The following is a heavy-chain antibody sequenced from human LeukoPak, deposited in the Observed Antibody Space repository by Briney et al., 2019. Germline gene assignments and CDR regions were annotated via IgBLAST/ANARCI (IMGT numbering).Heavy chain of an antibody. J-gene: IGHJ3*02. CDR3: ARDYYYDSSGGSGAFDI. Sequence: GGSLRLSCAASGFTVSSNYMSWVRQAPGKGLEWVSVIYSGGSTYYADSVKGRFAISRDNSKNTLYLQMNSLRAEDTAVYYCARDYYYDSSGGSGAFDIWGQGTMVTVSS. V-gene: IGHV3-66*02. CDR2: IYSGGST. D-gene: IGHD3-22*01. CDR1: GFTVSSNY.